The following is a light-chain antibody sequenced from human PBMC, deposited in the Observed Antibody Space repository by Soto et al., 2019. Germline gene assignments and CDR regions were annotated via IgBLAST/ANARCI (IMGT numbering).Light chain of an antibody. CDR3: TSFTTISTGV. CDR1: SSDVGGYNY. V-gene: IGLV2-14*01. CDR2: EVS. J-gene: IGLJ3*02. Sequence: QSAPTQPASVSGSPGQSITISCTGTSSDVGGYNYVSWFQQHPGKAPKLKIYEVSNRPSGVSNRFSGSKSGNTASLTISELQAEDEADYYCTSFTTISTGVFGGGTKLTVL.